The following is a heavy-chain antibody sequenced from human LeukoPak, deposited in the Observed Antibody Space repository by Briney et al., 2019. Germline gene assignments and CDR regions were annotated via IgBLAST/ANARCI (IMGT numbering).Heavy chain of an antibody. CDR3: ARTVAAAGTPRYYFDY. V-gene: IGHV4-34*01. J-gene: IGHJ4*02. CDR1: GGSFSGYY. CDR2: INHSGSA. Sequence: PSETLSLTCAVSGGSFSGYYWTWIRQPPGKGLEWIGEINHSGSANYNPSLKSRVTISLDTSKNQFSLKLSSVTAADTAVYYCARTVAAAGTPRYYFDYWGQGTLVTVSS. D-gene: IGHD6-13*01.